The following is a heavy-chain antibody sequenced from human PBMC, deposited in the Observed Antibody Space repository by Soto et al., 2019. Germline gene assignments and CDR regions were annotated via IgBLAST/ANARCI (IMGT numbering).Heavy chain of an antibody. J-gene: IGHJ4*02. Sequence: QVQLVESGGGVVQPGRSLTLSCAASGFTFSSFAMHWVRQAPGKGLEWVAVISYDGSEKSYADSVNGRFIISRDNSKNVMILQMNSLRVDDTAVYFCAKALGELSPESYDYWGQGTLITVSS. V-gene: IGHV3-30*18. D-gene: IGHD3-16*02. CDR1: GFTFSSFA. CDR2: ISYDGSEK. CDR3: AKALGELSPESYDY.